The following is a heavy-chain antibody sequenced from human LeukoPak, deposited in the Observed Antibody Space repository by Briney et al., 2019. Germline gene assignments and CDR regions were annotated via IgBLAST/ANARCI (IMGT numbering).Heavy chain of an antibody. J-gene: IGHJ4*02. D-gene: IGHD2-8*02. CDR2: IRSKANSYAT. CDR1: GFTFSGSA. Sequence: GGSLRLSCAASGFTFSGSAMHWVRQASGKGLEWVGRIRSKANSYATAYAASVKGRLTISRDDSKNTAYLQMNSLKTEDTAVYYCTGHKGVLAFDYWGQGTQVTVSS. CDR3: TGHKGVLAFDY. V-gene: IGHV3-73*01.